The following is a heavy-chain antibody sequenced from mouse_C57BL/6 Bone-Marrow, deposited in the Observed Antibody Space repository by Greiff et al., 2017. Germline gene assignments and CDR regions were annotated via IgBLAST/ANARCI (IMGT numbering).Heavy chain of an antibody. V-gene: IGHV1-55*01. CDR3: AKSGPLGRSFDY. D-gene: IGHD4-1*01. J-gene: IGHJ2*01. CDR2: IYPTSGRT. Sequence: QVQLQQPGAELVKPGASVKMSCKASGYTFTSYWITWVQQRPGQGLEWIGDIYPTSGRTNYNENFKSKGILPVATSSNTAYMQLSSLTSEDSAVFYCAKSGPLGRSFDYWGQGTTLTVSS. CDR1: GYTFTSYW.